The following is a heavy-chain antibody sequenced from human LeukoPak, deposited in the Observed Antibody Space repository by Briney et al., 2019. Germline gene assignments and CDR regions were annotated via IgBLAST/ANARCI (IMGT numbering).Heavy chain of an antibody. CDR1: GYTFTSYD. CDR2: ISAYNGNT. Sequence: ASVKVSCKASGYTFTSYDINWVRQATGQGLEWMGWISAYNGNTNYAQKLQGRVTMTTDTSTSTAYMELRSLRSDDTAVYYCAREGYYDSSGYPYYFDYWGQGTLVTVSS. D-gene: IGHD3-22*01. V-gene: IGHV1-18*01. J-gene: IGHJ4*02. CDR3: AREGYYDSSGYPYYFDY.